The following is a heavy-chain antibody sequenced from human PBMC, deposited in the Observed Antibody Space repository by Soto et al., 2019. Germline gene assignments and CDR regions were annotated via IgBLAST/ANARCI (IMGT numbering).Heavy chain of an antibody. V-gene: IGHV4-39*01. D-gene: IGHD3-22*01. CDR2: IYHTGNT. CDR1: GGSISNSRYY. Sequence: SETLSLTCTVSGGSISNSRYYWAWIRQPPGKGLEWIGSIYHTGNTYYNPSLRSRVTISVDTSKNQFSLKLTSVTAADTAVYYCARDYYDSSDYTTNWLDPWGQGSLVTVSS. CDR3: ARDYYDSSDYTTNWLDP. J-gene: IGHJ5*02.